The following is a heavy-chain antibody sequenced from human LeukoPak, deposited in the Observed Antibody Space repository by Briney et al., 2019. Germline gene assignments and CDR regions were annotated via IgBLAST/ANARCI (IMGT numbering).Heavy chain of an antibody. J-gene: IGHJ5*02. CDR3: ARGPYSSSFNWFDP. Sequence: SETLSLTCTVSGGSISSYYWSWIRQPAGKGLEWIGRIYTSGSTNYNPSLKSRVTMSLDTSMNQFSLKLSSVTAADTAVYYCARGPYSSSFNWFDPWGQGTLVTVSS. V-gene: IGHV4-4*07. CDR1: GGSISSYY. D-gene: IGHD6-6*01. CDR2: IYTSGST.